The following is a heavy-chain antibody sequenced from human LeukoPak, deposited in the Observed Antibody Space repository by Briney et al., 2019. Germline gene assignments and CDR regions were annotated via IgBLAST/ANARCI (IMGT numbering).Heavy chain of an antibody. CDR3: ARDLYSGTYSSGY. J-gene: IGHJ4*02. CDR1: GFSVSSNY. D-gene: IGHD1-26*01. Sequence: GGSLRLSCAASGFSVSSNYMNWVRQAPGKGLEWVSVIYSGGNTYYADSVKGRFSIFRDNFKNTLYLQMNSLRVEDTAVYYCARDLYSGTYSSGYWGQGTRVIVSS. CDR2: IYSGGNT. V-gene: IGHV3-66*01.